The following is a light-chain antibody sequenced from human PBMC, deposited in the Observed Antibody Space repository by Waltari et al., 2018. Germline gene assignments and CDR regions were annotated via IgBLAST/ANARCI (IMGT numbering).Light chain of an antibody. CDR3: GTWDSSLSAHV. Sequence: QSVLTQPPSVSAAPGQKVTISCSGSNSTIVTNHVSWYQQLPGPAPTVLIYEKNKRPSGIPDRFSASKSGTSTTLDITGLQAGDEADYHCGTWDSSLSAHVFGTGTRVTVL. CDR2: EKN. J-gene: IGLJ1*01. V-gene: IGLV1-51*01. CDR1: NSTIVTNH.